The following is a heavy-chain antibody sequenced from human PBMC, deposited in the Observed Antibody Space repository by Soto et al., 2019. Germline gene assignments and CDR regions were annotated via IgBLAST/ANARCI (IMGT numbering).Heavy chain of an antibody. CDR3: ARYGSSYGYAVDY. CDR1: GYSFTSYW. V-gene: IGHV5-51*01. CDR2: IYPGDSDT. D-gene: IGHD5-18*01. J-gene: IGHJ4*02. Sequence: GESLKISCKGSGYSFTSYWIGWVRQMPGKGLEWMGIIYPGDSDTRYSPSFQGQVTISADKSISTVYLQWSSLKASDTAMYYCARYGSSYGYAVDYWGQGTLVTVSS.